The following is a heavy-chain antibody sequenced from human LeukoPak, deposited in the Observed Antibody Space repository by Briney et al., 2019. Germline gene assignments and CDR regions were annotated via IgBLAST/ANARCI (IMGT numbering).Heavy chain of an antibody. CDR2: ISSSSSYI. CDR1: GFTFSSYS. J-gene: IGHJ4*02. CDR3: ARAYLGSSWYLDY. V-gene: IGHV3-21*01. D-gene: IGHD6-13*01. Sequence: GGSLRLSCATSGFTFSSYSTNWVRQAPGKGLEWVSSISSSSSYIYYADSVQGRFTISRDNAKNSLYLHMNSLRAEDTAVYYCARAYLGSSWYLDYWGQGTLVTVSS.